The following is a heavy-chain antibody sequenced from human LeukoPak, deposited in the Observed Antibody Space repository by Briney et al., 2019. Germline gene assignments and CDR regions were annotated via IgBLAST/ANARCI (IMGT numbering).Heavy chain of an antibody. CDR3: AIPVGALTMVRGVITP. J-gene: IGHJ5*02. Sequence: ASVKVSCKASGYTFTGYYMHWVRQAPGQGLEWMGWINTNSGGTNYAQKFQGRVTMTRDTSISTAYMELSRLRSDDTAVYYCAIPVGALTMVRGVITPWGQGTLVTVSS. D-gene: IGHD3-10*01. CDR1: GYTFTGYY. CDR2: INTNSGGT. V-gene: IGHV1-2*02.